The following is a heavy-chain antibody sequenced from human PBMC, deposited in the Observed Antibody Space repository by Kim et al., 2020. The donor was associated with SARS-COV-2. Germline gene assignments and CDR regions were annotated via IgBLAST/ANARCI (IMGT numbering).Heavy chain of an antibody. CDR1: GGSVSSGSHY. V-gene: IGHV4-61*01. J-gene: IGHJ6*01. CDR3: ARDSAAAGNDYYYYGMDV. D-gene: IGHD6-13*01. Sequence: SETLSLTCTVSGGSVSSGSHYWSWIRQPPGKGLEWIGHIYYSGSTNYNSSLQSRVTISVDTSKNQFSLKLRSVTAADTAVYYCARDSAAAGNDYYYYGMDVWGXGTTVTVSS. CDR2: IYYSGST.